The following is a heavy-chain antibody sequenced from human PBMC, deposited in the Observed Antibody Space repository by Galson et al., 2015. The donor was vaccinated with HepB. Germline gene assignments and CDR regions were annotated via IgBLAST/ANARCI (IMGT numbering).Heavy chain of an antibody. CDR1: GFTFSSYW. CDR2: IKQDGSEK. Sequence: SLRLSCAASGFTFSSYWMSWVRQAPGKGLEWVANIKQDGSEKYYVDSVKGRFTISRDNAKNSLYLQMNSLRAEDTAVYYCARVVVESSPYYYDSSGYYPDYWGQGTLVTVSS. V-gene: IGHV3-7*01. D-gene: IGHD3-22*01. CDR3: ARVVVESSPYYYDSSGYYPDY. J-gene: IGHJ4*02.